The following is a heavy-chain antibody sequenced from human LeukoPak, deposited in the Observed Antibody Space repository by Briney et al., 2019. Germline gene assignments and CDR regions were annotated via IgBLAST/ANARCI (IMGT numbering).Heavy chain of an antibody. CDR1: GNNYW. J-gene: IGHJ4*02. CDR2: IYFDDSDT. CDR3: GRHSYGLDY. D-gene: IGHD2-8*01. V-gene: IGHV5-51*01. Sequence: GESVKISCKASGNNYWIAWVRQMPGKGLEWLGIIYFDDSDTRYSPSFQGRLTISVDKSISTAYLQLSSLKASDTAIYFCGRHSYGLDYWGQGTLVTVSS.